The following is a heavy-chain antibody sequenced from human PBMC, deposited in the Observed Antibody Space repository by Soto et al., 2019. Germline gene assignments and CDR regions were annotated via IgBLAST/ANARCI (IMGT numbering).Heavy chain of an antibody. CDR3: LKFLTRRFGVPRFYFDS. CDR2: INADGTST. Sequence: PGGSLRLSCAASGLTVSNSWMHWVRQVSGKGLEWVSRINADGTSTSYADSVKGRFTISRDNAKNTLYLHVNSLRAEDTSVYYCLKFLTRRFGVPRFYFDSWGQGALVTVSS. CDR1: GLTVSNSW. J-gene: IGHJ4*01. D-gene: IGHD3-10*01. V-gene: IGHV3-74*01.